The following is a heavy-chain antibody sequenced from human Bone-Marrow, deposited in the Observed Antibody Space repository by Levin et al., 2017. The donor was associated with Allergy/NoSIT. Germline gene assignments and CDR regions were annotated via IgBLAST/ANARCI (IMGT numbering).Heavy chain of an antibody. J-gene: IGHJ4*02. Sequence: SQTLSLTCTVSGGSISTYYWSWIRQPPGKGLEWIAYISYSGSTNYNPSLKSRVTISVDTSKNQFSLKLTSVTAADTAVYYCARLIRGYSYGPAFYFDYWGQGTLVTVSS. CDR2: ISYSGST. CDR1: GGSISTYY. D-gene: IGHD5-18*01. V-gene: IGHV4-59*08. CDR3: ARLIRGYSYGPAFYFDY.